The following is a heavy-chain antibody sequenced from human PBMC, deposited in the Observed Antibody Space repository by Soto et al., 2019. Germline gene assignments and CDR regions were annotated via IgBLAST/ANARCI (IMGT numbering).Heavy chain of an antibody. Sequence: WASEKVSCKASGYTFTGYYMHWVRQAPGQGLEWMGWINPNSGGTNYAQKFQGRATMTRDTSISTAYMELSRLRSDDTAVYYCARDFIDYRDFDYWGQGTLVTVSS. J-gene: IGHJ4*02. CDR3: ARDFIDYRDFDY. V-gene: IGHV1-2*02. CDR2: INPNSGGT. CDR1: GYTFTGYY. D-gene: IGHD1-26*01.